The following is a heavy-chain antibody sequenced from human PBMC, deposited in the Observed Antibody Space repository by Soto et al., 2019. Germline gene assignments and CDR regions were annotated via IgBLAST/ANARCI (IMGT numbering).Heavy chain of an antibody. CDR1: GYSFTSYW. D-gene: IGHD3-10*01. CDR2: IDPSDSYT. Sequence: PGESLKISCKGSGYSFTSYWISWVRQMPGKGLEWMGRIDPSDSYTNYSPSFQGHATISADKSISTAYLQWSSLKASDTAMYYCAGSHYYGSGSYYNVLDPWGQGTLVTVSS. V-gene: IGHV5-10-1*01. CDR3: AGSHYYGSGSYYNVLDP. J-gene: IGHJ5*02.